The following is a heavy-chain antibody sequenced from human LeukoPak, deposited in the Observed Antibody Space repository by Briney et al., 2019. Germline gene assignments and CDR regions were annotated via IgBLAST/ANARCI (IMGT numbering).Heavy chain of an antibody. V-gene: IGHV3-7*01. J-gene: IGHJ3*02. CDR2: IKQDGSEK. CDR3: ARAPPRIAAAGLDAFDI. D-gene: IGHD6-13*01. Sequence: GGSLRLSCAASGFTFSSYWMSWVRQAPGKGLEWVANIKQDGSEKYYVDSVKGRFTISRDNAKNSLYLQMNSLRAEDTAVYYCARAPPRIAAAGLDAFDIWGQGTMVTVSS. CDR1: GFTFSSYW.